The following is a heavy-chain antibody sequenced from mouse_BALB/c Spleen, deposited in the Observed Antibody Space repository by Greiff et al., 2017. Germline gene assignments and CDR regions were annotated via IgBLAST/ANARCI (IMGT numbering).Heavy chain of an antibody. CDR3: ARGYYHDYFDY. CDR1: GYSITSGYY. CDR2: ISYDGSN. V-gene: IGHV3-6*02. D-gene: IGHD2-3*01. Sequence: EVKLVESGPGLVKPSQSLSLTCSVTGYSITSGYYWNWIRQFPGNKLEWMGYISYDGSNNYNPFLKNRISITRDTSKNQFFLKLNSVTTEDTATYYSARGYYHDYFDYWGQGTTLTVSS. J-gene: IGHJ2*01.